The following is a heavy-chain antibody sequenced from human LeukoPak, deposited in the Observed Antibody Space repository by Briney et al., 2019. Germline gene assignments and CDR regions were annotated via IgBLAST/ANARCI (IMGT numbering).Heavy chain of an antibody. CDR1: GGSFSSYY. V-gene: IGHV4-39*07. CDR3: ARDEYPYGGRTHPYFFDY. J-gene: IGHJ4*02. D-gene: IGHD3-10*01. CDR2: IYYSGNT. Sequence: PSETLSLTCAVFGGSFSSYYWGWIRQPPGKGLEWIGSIYYSGNTYYNPSLKSRITISVDTSKNQFSLKLSSVTAADAAVYYCARDEYPYGGRTHPYFFDYWGQGTLVTVSS.